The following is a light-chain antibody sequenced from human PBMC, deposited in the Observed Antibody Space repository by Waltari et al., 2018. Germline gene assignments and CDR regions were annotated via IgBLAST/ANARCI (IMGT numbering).Light chain of an antibody. CDR3: QQYGTSPPWT. Sequence: VLTQSPGTLSLSPGERATLSCRASQTIPSRYLAWYQQRPGQAPGLLTYGASSRATGIPDRFSGSGSGTDFTLTISRLEPEDFAVYYCQQYGTSPPWTFGPGTKVEIK. J-gene: IGKJ1*01. V-gene: IGKV3-20*01. CDR2: GAS. CDR1: QTIPSRY.